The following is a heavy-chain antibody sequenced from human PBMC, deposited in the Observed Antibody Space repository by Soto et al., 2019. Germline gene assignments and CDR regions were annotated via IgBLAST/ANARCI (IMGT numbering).Heavy chain of an antibody. D-gene: IGHD7-27*01. CDR2: INHSGST. J-gene: IGHJ4*02. V-gene: IGHV4-34*01. CDR1: GGSFSGYC. CDR3: AKNWNWGSLVH. Sequence: SETLSLTCAVYGGSFSGYCWSWIRQPPGKGLEWIGEINHSGSTNYNPSLKSRVTISVDTPKNQFSLKLSSVTAADTAVYYCAKNWNWGSLVHWGQGTLVTVSS.